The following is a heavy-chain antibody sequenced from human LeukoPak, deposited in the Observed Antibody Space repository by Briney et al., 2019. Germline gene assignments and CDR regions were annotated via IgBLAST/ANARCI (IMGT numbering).Heavy chain of an antibody. CDR2: IYYSGST. CDR3: ARGGPGYCSGGSCYSWYYFDY. Sequence: SETLSLTCTVSGGSISSSSYYWGWIRQPPGKGLEWIGSIYYSGSTYYNPSLKSRVTISVDTSKNQFSLKLSSVTAADTAVYYCARGGPGYCSGGSCYSWYYFDYWGQGTLVTVSS. CDR1: GGSISSSSYY. V-gene: IGHV4-39*07. D-gene: IGHD2-15*01. J-gene: IGHJ4*02.